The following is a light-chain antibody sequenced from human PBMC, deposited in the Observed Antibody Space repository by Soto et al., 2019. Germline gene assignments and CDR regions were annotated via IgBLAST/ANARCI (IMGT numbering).Light chain of an antibody. CDR2: GNS. J-gene: IGLJ2*01. CDR1: SSNIGAGYD. Sequence: QSVLTQPPSVSGAPGQRVTISCTGSSSNIGAGYDVHWYQQLPGTAPKLLIYGNSNRPSGVPERFSGSKSGTSASLAITGLQAEDEADYYCQSYDSSLSGGLFGGGTQLTVL. V-gene: IGLV1-40*01. CDR3: QSYDSSLSGGL.